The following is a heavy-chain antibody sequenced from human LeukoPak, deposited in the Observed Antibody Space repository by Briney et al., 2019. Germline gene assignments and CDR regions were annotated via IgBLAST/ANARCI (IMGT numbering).Heavy chain of an antibody. CDR3: ASSRYCSGGSCTDI. J-gene: IGHJ3*02. V-gene: IGHV3-30-3*01. D-gene: IGHD2-15*01. CDR1: GFTFSSYA. CDR2: ISYDGSNK. Sequence: PVRSLRRSCAASGFTFSSYAMHWVRQAPGKGLEWVAVISYDGSNKYNAESVKGRFTISRDNSKNTLYLQMNSLRAEDTAVYYCASSRYCSGGSCTDIWGQGTMVTVSS.